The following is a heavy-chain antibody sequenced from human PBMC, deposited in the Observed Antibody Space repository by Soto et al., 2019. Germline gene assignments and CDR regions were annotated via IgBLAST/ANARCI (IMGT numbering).Heavy chain of an antibody. CDR3: AREVQPVVRREHDC. Sequence: EVQLVESGGDLVKPGGSLRLSCAVSGFTFSSCTMNWVRQAPGKGLEWVSSVSGGGTTYYADSVKGRFTISRDNARNSLYLQMNSLRTEDTAVYYCAREVQPVVRREHDCWGQGTLVTVSS. J-gene: IGHJ4*02. V-gene: IGHV3-21*01. CDR2: VSGGGTT. D-gene: IGHD1-1*01. CDR1: GFTFSSCT.